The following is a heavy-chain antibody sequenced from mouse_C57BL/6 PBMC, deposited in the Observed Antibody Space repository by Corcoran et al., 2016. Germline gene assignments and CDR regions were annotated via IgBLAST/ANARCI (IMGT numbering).Heavy chain of an antibody. J-gene: IGHJ2*01. V-gene: IGHV9-3*01. Sequence: QIQLVQSGPELKKPGETVKISCKASGYTFTTYGMSWVKQAPGKGLKWMGWINTYSGVPTYADDFKGRFAFSLETSASTAYLQINNLKNEDTATYFCERRGHQEYYFDYWGQGSTLTVSS. D-gene: IGHD6-1*01. CDR1: GYTFTTYG. CDR2: INTYSGVP. CDR3: ERRGHQEYYFDY.